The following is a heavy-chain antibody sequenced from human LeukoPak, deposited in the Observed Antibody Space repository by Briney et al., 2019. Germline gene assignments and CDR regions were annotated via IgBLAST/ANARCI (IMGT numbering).Heavy chain of an antibody. J-gene: IGHJ5*02. D-gene: IGHD2-8*02. CDR1: GFTFNNHA. CDR3: AKDVWWSVS. Sequence: GGSQRLSCVAPGFTFNNHAMTWVRQAPGKGLEWVSAISAHGLDTFYAPSVKGRFTISRDNSQNTLYLQIDSLRAEDTAIYYCAKDVWWSVSWGQGTLVTVSS. CDR2: ISAHGLDT. V-gene: IGHV3-23*01.